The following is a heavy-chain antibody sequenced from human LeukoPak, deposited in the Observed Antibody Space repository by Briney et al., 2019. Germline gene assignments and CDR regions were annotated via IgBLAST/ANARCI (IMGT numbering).Heavy chain of an antibody. CDR2: ISYDGSNN. J-gene: IGHJ4*02. V-gene: IGHV3-30*18. D-gene: IGHD6-13*01. Sequence: PGGSLRPSCAALGFPFSSCGMHWVRQASGKGLEWVAVISYDGSNNYYGGSVKGRFTISRDNSKNTLYLQINSLRAEDTAVYYCAKVRAAAGAYFDYWGQGTLVTVSS. CDR3: AKVRAAAGAYFDY. CDR1: GFPFSSCG.